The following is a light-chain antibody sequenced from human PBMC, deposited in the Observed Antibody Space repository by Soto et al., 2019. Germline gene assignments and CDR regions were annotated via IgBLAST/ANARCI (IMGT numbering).Light chain of an antibody. CDR1: SGHITYA. CDR2: LKSDGSH. V-gene: IGLV4-69*01. Sequence: QSVLTQSPSASASLGASVNLTCTRSSGHITYAIALHQQQPEKGLRYLMNLKSDGSHRKGDGIPDPFSGSSSGPERYLTMSSLQSEDEADYHCQTWGTSIVVFGGGTKLTVL. J-gene: IGLJ2*01. CDR3: QTWGTSIVV.